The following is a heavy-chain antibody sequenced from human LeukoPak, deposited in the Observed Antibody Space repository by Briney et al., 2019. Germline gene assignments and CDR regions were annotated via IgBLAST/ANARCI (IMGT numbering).Heavy chain of an antibody. CDR2: ISGSGGST. J-gene: IGHJ4*02. Sequence: FTXXXXAMSWVXXAPGKGLEWVSAISGSGGSTYYADFVKGRFTISRENSKNTLYLQMNSLRAEDTAVYYCAKRQWDYWGQGTLVTVSS. CDR3: AKRQWDY. CDR1: FTXXXXA. V-gene: IGHV3-23*01. D-gene: IGHD6-19*01.